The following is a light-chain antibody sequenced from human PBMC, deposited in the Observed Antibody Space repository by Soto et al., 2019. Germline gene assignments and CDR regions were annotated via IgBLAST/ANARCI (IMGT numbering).Light chain of an antibody. V-gene: IGKV1-33*01. CDR3: QQYSHLIT. CDR2: DAS. Sequence: DIQMTQSPSSLSASVGDRVTITCQASQDISNYLNWYQQKLGNAPKLLSYDASNLETGVPSRFSGCGSGTDFTFTISSLQPEDIATYYCQQYSHLITFGQGTRLEIK. J-gene: IGKJ5*01. CDR1: QDISNY.